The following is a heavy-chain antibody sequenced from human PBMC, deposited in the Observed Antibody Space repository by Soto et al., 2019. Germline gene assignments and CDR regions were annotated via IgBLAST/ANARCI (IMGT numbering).Heavy chain of an antibody. CDR2: IHTDGNT. CDR3: ARDLQMSPFAI. Sequence: GGPPRLSCAASGFTVSANHMSWVRQAPGEGLEWVSLIHTDGNTYYADSVKGRFTISRDNSKNTLSLQMNSLRVEDTAVYYCARDLQMSPFAIWGQGTMVTVSS. V-gene: IGHV3-66*01. CDR1: GFTVSANH. J-gene: IGHJ3*02.